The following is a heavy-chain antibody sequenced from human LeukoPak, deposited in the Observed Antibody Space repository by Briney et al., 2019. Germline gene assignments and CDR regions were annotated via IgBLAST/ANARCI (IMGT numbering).Heavy chain of an antibody. J-gene: IGHJ4*02. D-gene: IGHD3-10*01. CDR3: ARDRSGFGELLTPGYFDY. CDR2: INPSGGST. CDR1: GYTFTSYY. V-gene: IGHV1-46*01. Sequence: ASVKVSCKASGYTFTSYYMHWVRQAPGQGLEWMGIINPSGGSTSYAQKFQGRVTMTRDTSTSTVYMELSSLRSEDTAVYYCARDRSGFGELLTPGYFDYRGQGTLVTVSS.